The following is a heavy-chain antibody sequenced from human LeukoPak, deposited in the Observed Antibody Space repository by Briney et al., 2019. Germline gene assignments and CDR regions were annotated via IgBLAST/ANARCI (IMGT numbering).Heavy chain of an antibody. CDR3: AKERRYYDSSGYYYGVLDY. CDR1: GFTFDDYT. J-gene: IGHJ4*02. Sequence: GGSLRLSCAASGFTFDDYTMHWVRQAPGKGLEWVSLISWDGGSTYYADSMKGRFTISRDNSKNTLYLQMNSLRAEDTAVYYCAKERRYYDSSGYYYGVLDYWGQGTLVTVSS. V-gene: IGHV3-43*01. CDR2: ISWDGGST. D-gene: IGHD3-22*01.